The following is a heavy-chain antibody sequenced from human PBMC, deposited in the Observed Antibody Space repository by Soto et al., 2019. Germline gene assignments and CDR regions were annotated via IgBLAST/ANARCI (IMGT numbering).Heavy chain of an antibody. V-gene: IGHV1-18*01. D-gene: IGHD3-22*01. CDR2: ISGYNANT. CDR1: GYTFTGYG. J-gene: IGHJ4*02. CDR3: ARGGYYYDSSGYYSDY. Sequence: QVQLVQSGAEVKKPGASVKVSCKASGYTFTGYGIGWVRQAPGQGLEWMGWISGYNANTNYPQKLQGRITMTTDTSTSTAYMELRSQRSDDTAVYYCARGGYYYDSSGYYSDYWGQGTLVTVSS.